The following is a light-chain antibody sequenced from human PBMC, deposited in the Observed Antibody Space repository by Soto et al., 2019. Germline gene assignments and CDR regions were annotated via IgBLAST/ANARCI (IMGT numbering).Light chain of an antibody. CDR1: QSFNSAY. Sequence: EIVWTQSPGTLSLSPGERATLSCRASQSFNSAYIAWYQQNAGQAPRLLIYGASTRATDFPDMFSGSGSGTAFTLTISRLEPDDFAVYYWHCQQFPTSPVYTFGHGTKLEI. J-gene: IGKJ2*01. CDR3: QQFPTSPVYT. V-gene: IGKV3-20*01. CDR2: GAS.